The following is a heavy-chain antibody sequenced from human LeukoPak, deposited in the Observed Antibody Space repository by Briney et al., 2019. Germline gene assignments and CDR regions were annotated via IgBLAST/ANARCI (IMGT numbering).Heavy chain of an antibody. D-gene: IGHD5-18*01. J-gene: IGHJ4*02. CDR1: GFTFSNYA. CDR2: ISYDGNDK. V-gene: IGHV3-30-3*01. CDR3: ARDRDTAMGL. Sequence: PGGSLRLSCAASGFTFSNYAMHWVRQAPGKGLEWVAIISYDGNDKYYTDFVKGRFTISRDKSKNTLYLQMNSLRAEDTAVYYCARDRDTAMGLRGQGTLVTVSS.